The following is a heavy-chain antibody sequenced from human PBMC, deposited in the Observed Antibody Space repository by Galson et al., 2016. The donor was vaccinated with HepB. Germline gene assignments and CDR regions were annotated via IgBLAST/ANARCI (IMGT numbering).Heavy chain of an antibody. Sequence: SLRLSCAVSGLSFNRDAMHWVRQAPGKGLEWVSGIPYDGKSDYYADSVKGRFTISRDNSKSTLYLQMNSLRPEDTAVYHGVRGHGFFDYWGQGTQVTVSS. CDR3: VRGHGFFDY. V-gene: IGHV3-30*03. D-gene: IGHD6-25*01. CDR2: IPYDGKSD. CDR1: GLSFNRDA. J-gene: IGHJ4*02.